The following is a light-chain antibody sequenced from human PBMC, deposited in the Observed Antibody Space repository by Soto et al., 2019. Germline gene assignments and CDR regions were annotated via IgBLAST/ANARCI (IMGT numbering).Light chain of an antibody. V-gene: IGKV3-15*01. J-gene: IGKJ3*01. Sequence: EMVMTQSPATLSVSPGERVTLSCRASESVHRNLAWYQQKPGQGPSLLIYYASTRATGVPDRFTGSGSGTEFTLTISSLQSEDSGVCHCQHYHNWPPTSGPGTKVEIK. CDR3: QHYHNWPPT. CDR1: ESVHRN. CDR2: YAS.